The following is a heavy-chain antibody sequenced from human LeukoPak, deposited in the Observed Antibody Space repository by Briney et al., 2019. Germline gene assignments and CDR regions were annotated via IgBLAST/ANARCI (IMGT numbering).Heavy chain of an antibody. J-gene: IGHJ4*02. Sequence: GASVKVSCKASGGTFSSYAISWVRQAPGQGLEWMGGIIPIFGTANYAQKSQGRVTITADESTSTAYMELSSLRSEDTAVYYCARDEGYCSSTSCYGTYWGQGTLVTVSS. D-gene: IGHD2-2*01. CDR3: ARDEGYCSSTSCYGTY. V-gene: IGHV1-69*13. CDR2: IIPIFGTA. CDR1: GGTFSSYA.